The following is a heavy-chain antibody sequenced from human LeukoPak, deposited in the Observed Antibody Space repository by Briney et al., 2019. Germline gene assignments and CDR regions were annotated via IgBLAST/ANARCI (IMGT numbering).Heavy chain of an antibody. V-gene: IGHV4-4*09. CDR3: ARRRDETATAAGYYHMDV. D-gene: IGHD3-22*01. CDR1: DASISSYY. J-gene: IGHJ6*03. CDR2: IFPSGSI. Sequence: PSETLSLTCTVSDASISSYYWSWFRRPPGKGLEWIAYIFPSGSINFNPSLKSRVSISVDGSKNNFSLDLSSVTAADTAVYYCARRRDETATAAGYYHMDVWGKGTTVTVSS.